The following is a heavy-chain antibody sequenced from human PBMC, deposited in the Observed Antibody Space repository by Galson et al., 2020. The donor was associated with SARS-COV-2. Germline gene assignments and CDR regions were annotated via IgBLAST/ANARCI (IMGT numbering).Heavy chain of an antibody. CDR2: INPTGGT. D-gene: IGHD6-13*01. CDR3: AREPLPEIAAPGRGDDAFDI. Sequence: ASVKVSCKASGYTFTSYELHWVRQAPGQGLEWMGIINPTGGTDYAQKFQGRISMTRDTSTSTVFMELSSLRSEDTAVYYCAREPLPEIAAPGRGDDAFDIWGQGTMVTVSS. CDR1: GYTFTSYE. V-gene: IGHV1-46*01. J-gene: IGHJ3*02.